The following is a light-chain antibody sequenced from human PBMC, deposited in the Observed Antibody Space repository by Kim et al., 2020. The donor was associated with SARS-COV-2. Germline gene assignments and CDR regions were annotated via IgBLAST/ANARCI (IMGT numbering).Light chain of an antibody. Sequence: EIVLTQSPATLSLSPGERATLSCRASQSVSSYLAWYQQKPGQAPRLLIYDASNRTTGIPAMFSGSGSATVFTLTISSLEAEDFAVYYCQQSGNWPTFGQGNRLEIK. CDR1: QSVSSY. V-gene: IGKV3-11*01. J-gene: IGKJ5*01. CDR2: DAS. CDR3: QQSGNWPT.